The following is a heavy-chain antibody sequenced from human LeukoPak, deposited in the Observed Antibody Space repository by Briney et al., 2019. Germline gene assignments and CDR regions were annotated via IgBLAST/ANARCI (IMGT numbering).Heavy chain of an antibody. V-gene: IGHV3-21*01. CDR3: ARDDLAGTTFGIHYYYYYGMDV. J-gene: IGHJ6*02. CDR2: ISSSSSYI. CDR1: GFTFSSYS. D-gene: IGHD6-19*01. Sequence: GGSLRLSCAASGFTFSSYSMNWVRQAPGKGLEWVSSISSSSSYIYYADSVKGRFTISRDNAKNSLYLQMNSLRAEDTAVYYCARDDLAGTTFGIHYYYYYGMDVWGQGTTVTVSS.